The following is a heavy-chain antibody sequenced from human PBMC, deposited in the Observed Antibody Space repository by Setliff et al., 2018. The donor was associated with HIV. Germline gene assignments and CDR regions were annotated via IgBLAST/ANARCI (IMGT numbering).Heavy chain of an antibody. Sequence: ASVKVSCKTSGFTFTSYGITWVRQAPGQGLEWMGWISTYSGHTNYAQKLQGRVNMTTDTSTSTAYMELRSLRSDDTALYYCARGRHKVVVVVGAGWFDPWGQGTLVTVSS. CDR1: GFTFTSYG. D-gene: IGHD2-15*01. V-gene: IGHV1-18*01. CDR2: ISTYSGHT. J-gene: IGHJ5*02. CDR3: ARGRHKVVVVVGAGWFDP.